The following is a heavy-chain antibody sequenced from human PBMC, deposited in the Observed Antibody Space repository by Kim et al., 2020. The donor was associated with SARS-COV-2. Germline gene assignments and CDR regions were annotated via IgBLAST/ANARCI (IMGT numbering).Heavy chain of an antibody. CDR3: AKVPRSKCSGGSCYGY. Sequence: GGSLRLSCAASGFTFSSYAMSWVRQAPGKGLEWVSAISGSGGSTYYADSVKGRFTISRDNSKNTLYLQMNSLRAEDTAVYYCAKVPRSKCSGGSCYGYWGQGTLVTVSS. CDR2: ISGSGGST. CDR1: GFTFSSYA. D-gene: IGHD2-15*01. V-gene: IGHV3-23*01. J-gene: IGHJ4*02.